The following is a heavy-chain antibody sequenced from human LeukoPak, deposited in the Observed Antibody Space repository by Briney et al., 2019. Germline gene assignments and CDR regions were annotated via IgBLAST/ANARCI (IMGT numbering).Heavy chain of an antibody. CDR2: ISSSSSYI. CDR3: ARDQGGIQLFYY. J-gene: IGHJ4*02. V-gene: IGHV3-21*01. Sequence: GGSLRLSCAASGFTFSSYSMNWVRQAPGKGLEWVSSISSSSSYIYYADSVKGRFTISRDNAKNSLYLQMNSLRAEDTAVYYCARDQGGIQLFYYWGQGTLVTVSS. D-gene: IGHD5-18*01. CDR1: GFTFSSYS.